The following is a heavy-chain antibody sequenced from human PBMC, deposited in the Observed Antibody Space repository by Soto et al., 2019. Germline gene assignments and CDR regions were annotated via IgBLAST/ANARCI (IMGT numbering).Heavy chain of an antibody. CDR3: ARFMTYYYDNSGYYASD. J-gene: IGHJ4*02. Sequence: QVQLVQSGAEVKKPGASVKVSCKASGYTFTSYGISWVRQAPGQGLEWMGWISAYNGNTNYAQKLQGRVTMTTDTSTSTAYMEMRSLRSDDTDVYYCARFMTYYYDNSGYYASDWGQGTLGTVSS. CDR1: GYTFTSYG. V-gene: IGHV1-18*01. CDR2: ISAYNGNT. D-gene: IGHD3-22*01.